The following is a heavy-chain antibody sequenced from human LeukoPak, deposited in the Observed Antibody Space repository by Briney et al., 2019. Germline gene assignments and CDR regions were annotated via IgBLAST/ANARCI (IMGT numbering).Heavy chain of an antibody. CDR1: GGSISSGSYY. CDR3: AKVAGGGPPFDH. V-gene: IGHV4-31*03. CDR2: IYYSGST. Sequence: SQTLSLTCSVSGGSISSGSYYWSWIRQHPGRGLEWIGHIYYSGSTYYNPSLKSRVTLSVDTSKNQFSLNLSAVTAADTAVYYCAKVAGGGPPFDHWGQGTLVTVSS. J-gene: IGHJ4*02. D-gene: IGHD6-19*01.